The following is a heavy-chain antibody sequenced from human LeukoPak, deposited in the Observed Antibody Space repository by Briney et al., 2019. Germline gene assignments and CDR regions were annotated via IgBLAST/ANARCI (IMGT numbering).Heavy chain of an antibody. Sequence: PSETLSLTCAVYGGSFSGYYWSWIRQPPGKGLEWIGEINHSGSTNYNPSLKSRVTISVDTSKNQFSLKLSSVTAADTAVYYCARGERYSYGYPGYRGQGTLVTVSS. V-gene: IGHV4-34*01. CDR1: GGSFSGYY. J-gene: IGHJ4*02. D-gene: IGHD5-18*01. CDR2: INHSGST. CDR3: ARGERYSYGYPGY.